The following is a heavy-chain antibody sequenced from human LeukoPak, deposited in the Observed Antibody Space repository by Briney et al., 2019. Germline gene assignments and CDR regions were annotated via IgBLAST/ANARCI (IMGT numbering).Heavy chain of an antibody. CDR3: ARGPLRRFDP. J-gene: IGHJ5*02. V-gene: IGHV4-59*01. CDR2: IYHSGST. Sequence: PSETLSLTCTVSGGSISSYYWSWIRQPPGKGLEWIGYIYHSGSTNYNSSLKSRVTISVDTSKNQFSLKLSSVTAADTAVYYCARGPLRRFDPWGQGTLVTVSS. CDR1: GGSISSYY.